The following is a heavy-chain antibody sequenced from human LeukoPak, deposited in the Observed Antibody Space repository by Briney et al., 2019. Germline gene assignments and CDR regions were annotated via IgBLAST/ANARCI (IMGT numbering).Heavy chain of an antibody. V-gene: IGHV1-69*05. CDR2: IIPIFGTA. D-gene: IGHD6-19*01. Sequence: AASVKVSCKASGGTFSSYAISWVRQAPGQGLEWMGRIIPIFGTANYAQKFQGRVTITTDESTSTAYMELSSLRSEDTAVYYCARSGSWLRAPLFDYWGQGTLVTVSS. CDR1: GGTFSSYA. CDR3: ARSGSWLRAPLFDY. J-gene: IGHJ4*02.